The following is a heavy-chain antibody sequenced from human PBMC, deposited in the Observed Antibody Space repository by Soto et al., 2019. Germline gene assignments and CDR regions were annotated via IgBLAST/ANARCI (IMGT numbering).Heavy chain of an antibody. D-gene: IGHD3-9*01. CDR3: ARDRVDDILTGYLAPGYYYGMDV. CDR2: IIPIFGTA. V-gene: IGHV1-69*13. J-gene: IGHJ6*02. CDR1: GGTFSSYA. Sequence: SVKVSCKASGGTFSSYAISWVRQAPGQGLEWMGGIIPIFGTANYAQKFQGRVTITADESTSTAYMELSSLRSEDTAVYYCARDRVDDILTGYLAPGYYYGMDVWGQGTTVTVSS.